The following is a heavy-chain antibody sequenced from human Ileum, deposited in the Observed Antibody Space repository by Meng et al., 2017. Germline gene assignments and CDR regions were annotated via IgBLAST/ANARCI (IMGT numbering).Heavy chain of an antibody. CDR3: VSERRRSYFFDY. CDR2: IYYGGST. Sequence: QLRLQESGPGLVKPSETLSLTCSVSSGSFTNNNYYWVWIRRPPGKGLEWIGSIYYGGSTYYNPSLKSRVTISVDTSTNQFSLKLISVTAADTAVYYCVSERRRSYFFDYWGQGTLVTVSS. J-gene: IGHJ4*02. CDR1: SGSFTNNNYY. V-gene: IGHV4-39*01. D-gene: IGHD6-25*01.